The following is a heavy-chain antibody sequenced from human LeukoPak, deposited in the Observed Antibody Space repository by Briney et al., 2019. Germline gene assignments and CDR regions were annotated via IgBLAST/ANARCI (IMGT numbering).Heavy chain of an antibody. CDR1: GFTVSSNY. J-gene: IGHJ4*02. D-gene: IGHD1-26*01. CDR2: IYSDDST. Sequence: PGGSLRLSCAASGFTVSSNYMAWVRQAPGKGLECVSVIYSDDSTYYADSVKGRFTISRDDSKNTLYLQMNSLRAEDTAVYYCAKDLEPQLVGAADYWGQGTLVTVSS. CDR3: AKDLEPQLVGAADY. V-gene: IGHV3-66*01.